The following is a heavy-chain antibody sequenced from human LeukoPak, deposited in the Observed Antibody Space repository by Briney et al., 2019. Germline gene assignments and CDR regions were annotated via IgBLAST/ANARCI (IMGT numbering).Heavy chain of an antibody. D-gene: IGHD2-15*01. V-gene: IGHV4-34*01. CDR2: INHSGST. CDR1: GGSFSGYY. J-gene: IGHJ4*02. CDR3: ARSCSGGSCYTDY. Sequence: PSETLSLTCAVYGGSFSGYYWSWICQPPGKGLEWIGEINHSGSTNYNPSLKSRVTISVDTSKNQFSLKLSSVTAADTAVYYCARSCSGGSCYTDYWGQGTLVTVSS.